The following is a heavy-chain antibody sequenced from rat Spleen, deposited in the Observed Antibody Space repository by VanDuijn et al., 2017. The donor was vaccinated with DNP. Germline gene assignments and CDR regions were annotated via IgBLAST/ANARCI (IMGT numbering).Heavy chain of an antibody. CDR2: ISYSGTT. Sequence: EVQLQESGPGLVKPSQSLSLTCSVTGYSITSTYWGWIRKFPGNKMEWVGHISYSGTTSYHPSLKSRISITRDTSKNQFFLQLNSVTTEDTATYYCASELPFDYWGQGVMVTVSS. D-gene: IGHD1-4*01. J-gene: IGHJ2*01. CDR1: GYSITSTY. V-gene: IGHV3-1*01. CDR3: ASELPFDY.